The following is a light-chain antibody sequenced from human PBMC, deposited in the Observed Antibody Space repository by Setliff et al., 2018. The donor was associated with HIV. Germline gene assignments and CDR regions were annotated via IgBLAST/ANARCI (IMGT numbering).Light chain of an antibody. V-gene: IGLV2-14*03. CDR2: DVR. J-gene: IGLJ1*01. Sequence: QSALTQPASVSGSLGQSITISCTGTISDVGAYDYVSWYQQHPGKAPKLIIFDVRERPSGVSHRFSASKSGNTASLTISGLQADDEADYFCSSYPGVTHYVFGSGTKVTVL. CDR1: ISDVGAYDY. CDR3: SSYPGVTHYV.